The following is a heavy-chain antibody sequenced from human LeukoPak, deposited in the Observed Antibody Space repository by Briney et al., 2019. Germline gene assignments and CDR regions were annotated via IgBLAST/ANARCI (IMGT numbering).Heavy chain of an antibody. J-gene: IGHJ6*02. Sequence: PGGSLRLSCAASGFTFSAFGMNWGRQAPGKGLEWVSTITKSGDSTYYVDSVKGRFTISRDNSKNTLYLQMNSLRAEDTAKYYCTKDYCGKFCSAVWGQGTTVTVSS. D-gene: IGHD3-9*01. CDR1: GFTFSAFG. CDR2: ITKSGDST. CDR3: TKDYCGKFCSAV. V-gene: IGHV3-23*01.